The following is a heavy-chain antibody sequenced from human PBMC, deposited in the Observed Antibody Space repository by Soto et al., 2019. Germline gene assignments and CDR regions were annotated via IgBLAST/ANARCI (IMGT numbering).Heavy chain of an antibody. CDR1: GNSVSRNSAP. V-gene: IGHV6-1*01. CDR3: ARGPSPLDP. Sequence: SQTHSLTCAISGNSVSRNSAPSNWIRQTPARGLEXLGXXYXXXXXYXXXGPSVKRRITIKPDTSKNQFSLQLNSVTPEDTDVYYCARGPSPLDPWGQGILVTASS. CDR2: XYXXXXXYX. J-gene: IGHJ5*02.